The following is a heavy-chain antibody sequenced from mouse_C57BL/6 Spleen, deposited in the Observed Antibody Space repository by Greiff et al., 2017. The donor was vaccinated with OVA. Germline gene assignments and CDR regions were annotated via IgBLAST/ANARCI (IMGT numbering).Heavy chain of an antibody. J-gene: IGHJ2*01. CDR2: IDPENGDT. V-gene: IGHV14-4*01. CDR1: GFNIKDDY. D-gene: IGHD1-1*01. Sequence: EVQLQQSGAELVRPGASVKLSCTASGFNIKDDYMHWVKQRPEQGLEWIGWIDPENGDTEYASKFQGKATITADTSSNTAYLQLSSLTSEDTAVYYCTTRDGSSYVPFDYWGQGTTLTVSS. CDR3: TTRDGSSYVPFDY.